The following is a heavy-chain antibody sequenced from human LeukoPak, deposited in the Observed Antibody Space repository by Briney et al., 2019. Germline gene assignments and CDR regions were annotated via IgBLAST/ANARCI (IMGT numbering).Heavy chain of an antibody. J-gene: IGHJ4*02. D-gene: IGHD1-26*01. CDR1: GFTFSSYA. V-gene: IGHV4-34*01. Sequence: PGGSLRLSCAASGFTFSSYAMSRVRQPPGKGLEWIGEINHSGSTNYNPSLKSRVTISVDTSKNQFSLKLSSVTAADTAVYYCARGVGSYPHDYWGQGTLVTVSS. CDR2: INHSGST. CDR3: ARGVGSYPHDY.